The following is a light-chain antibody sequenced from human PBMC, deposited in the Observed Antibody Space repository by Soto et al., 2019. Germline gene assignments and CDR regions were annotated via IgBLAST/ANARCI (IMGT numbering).Light chain of an antibody. J-gene: IGLJ1*01. Sequence: ALTQPASVSGCPGRSITISCTGTSSDVGSYNLVSWYQQHPGKAPKLMIYEVSKRPSGVSNRFSGSKSGNTASLTISGLQAEDEADYYCCSYAGSSTFLYVFGTGTKVTVL. CDR2: EVS. CDR3: CSYAGSSTFLYV. V-gene: IGLV2-23*02. CDR1: SSDVGSYNL.